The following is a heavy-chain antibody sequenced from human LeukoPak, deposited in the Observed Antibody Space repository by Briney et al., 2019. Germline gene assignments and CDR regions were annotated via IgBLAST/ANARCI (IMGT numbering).Heavy chain of an antibody. V-gene: IGHV4-34*01. CDR1: GGSFSGYH. CDR2: INHSGST. Sequence: SSETLSLTCAVYGGSFSGYHWSWIRQPPGKGLEWIGEINHSGSTNYNPSLKSRVTISVDTSKNQFSLKLSSVTAADTAVYYCAITDYGDYYGMDVWGKGTTVTVSS. D-gene: IGHD4-17*01. CDR3: AITDYGDYYGMDV. J-gene: IGHJ6*04.